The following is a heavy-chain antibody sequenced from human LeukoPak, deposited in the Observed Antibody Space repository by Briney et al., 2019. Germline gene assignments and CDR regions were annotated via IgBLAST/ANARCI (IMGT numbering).Heavy chain of an antibody. CDR1: GGTFSSYA. J-gene: IGHJ5*02. CDR3: ARDPVVRGVLGTNWFDP. D-gene: IGHD3-10*01. CDR2: IIPIFGTA. V-gene: IGHV1-69*13. Sequence: SVKVPCKASGGTFSSYAISWVRQAPGQGLEWMGGIIPIFGTANYAQKFQGRVTITADESTSTAYMELSSLRSEDTAVYYCARDPVVRGVLGTNWFDPWGQGTLVTVSS.